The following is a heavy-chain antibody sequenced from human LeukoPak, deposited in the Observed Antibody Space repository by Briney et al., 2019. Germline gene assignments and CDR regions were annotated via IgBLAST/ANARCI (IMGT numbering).Heavy chain of an antibody. D-gene: IGHD1-26*01. J-gene: IGHJ4*02. V-gene: IGHV3-23*01. CDR3: ATEKWELREDVYFDY. CDR2: VSGSGDNT. Sequence: GGSLRLSCAASGFTFINYATIWVRQAPGKGLEWVSSVSGSGDNTYYAASVKGRFTISRDNSKNTLYLQMNSLRAEDTAVYYCATEKWELREDVYFDYWGQGTLVTVSS. CDR1: GFTFINYA.